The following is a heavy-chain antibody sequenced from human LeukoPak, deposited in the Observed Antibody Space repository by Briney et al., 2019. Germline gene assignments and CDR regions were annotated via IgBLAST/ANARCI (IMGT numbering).Heavy chain of an antibody. J-gene: IGHJ5*02. V-gene: IGHV4-28*01. CDR3: ARTPGSQKGWFDP. Sequence: PSDTLSLTCAVSGYSISSSNWWGWIRQPPGKGLGWIGYIYYSGSTYYNPSLKSRVTMSVDTSKNQFSLKLSSVTAVDTAVYYCARTPGSQKGWFDPWGQGTLVTVSS. CDR1: GYSISSSNW. CDR2: IYYSGST.